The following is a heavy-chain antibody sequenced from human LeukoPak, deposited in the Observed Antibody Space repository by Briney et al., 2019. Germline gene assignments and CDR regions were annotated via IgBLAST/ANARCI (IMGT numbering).Heavy chain of an antibody. D-gene: IGHD3-16*02. J-gene: IGHJ4*02. CDR1: GYIFTSYG. V-gene: IGHV1-18*01. Sequence: ASVKVSCTASGYIFTSYGISWVRQAPGQGLEWMGWISVYNDNKNYAQKFQGRVTMATDPSTSTAHMELRSLRSDDTAVYYCARDNDYVWGSYRYPGYWGQGTLVTVPS. CDR2: ISVYNDNK. CDR3: ARDNDYVWGSYRYPGY.